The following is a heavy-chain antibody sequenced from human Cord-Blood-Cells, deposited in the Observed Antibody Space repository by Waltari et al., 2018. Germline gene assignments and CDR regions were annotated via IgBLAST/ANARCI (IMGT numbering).Heavy chain of an antibody. CDR2: ISSSSSYI. CDR1: GFTFSRYS. D-gene: IGHD2-2*01. J-gene: IGHJ4*02. V-gene: IGHV3-21*01. Sequence: EVQLVESGGGLVKPGGSLRLSCAASGFTFSRYSMNLARQAPGKGLEWVSSISSSSSYIYYADSVKGRFTISRDNAKNSLYLQMNSLRAEDTAVYYCARGGGYCSSTSCYYFDYWGQGTLVTVSS. CDR3: ARGGGYCSSTSCYYFDY.